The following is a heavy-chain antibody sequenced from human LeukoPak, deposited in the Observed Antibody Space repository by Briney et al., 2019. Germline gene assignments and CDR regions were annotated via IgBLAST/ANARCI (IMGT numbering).Heavy chain of an antibody. CDR1: GFTFHNYA. V-gene: IGHV3-23*01. Sequence: GGSLRLSCEASGFTFHNYAMAWVRQAPGKGLEYVSSIGASGDNIYYGGSVKGRLTISRDNSKNTLFLQMNSLRAEDTALYYCATQSPDYSIGPSYGSFNIWGQGTKVTVSS. J-gene: IGHJ3*02. D-gene: IGHD3-10*01. CDR2: IGASGDNI. CDR3: ATQSPDYSIGPSYGSFNI.